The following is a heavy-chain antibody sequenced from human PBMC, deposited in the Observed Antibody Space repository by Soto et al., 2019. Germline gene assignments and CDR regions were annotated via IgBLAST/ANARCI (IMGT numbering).Heavy chain of an antibody. J-gene: IGHJ4*02. D-gene: IGHD3-9*01. V-gene: IGHV3-33*08. Sequence: GGSLRLSCAASGFTFSSYAMSWVRQAPGKGLEWVAAISYNGSNKYYADSVKGRFTISRDNSKNTLYLQMNSLRAEDTAVYYCARAREGLTDYWGQGTLVTVSS. CDR2: ISYNGSNK. CDR1: GFTFSSYA. CDR3: ARAREGLTDY.